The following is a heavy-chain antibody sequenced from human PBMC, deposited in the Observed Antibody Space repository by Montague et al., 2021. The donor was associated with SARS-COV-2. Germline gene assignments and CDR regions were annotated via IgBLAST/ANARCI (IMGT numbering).Heavy chain of an antibody. Sequence: SETLSLTCTVYGGSFSGYYWSWIRKPPGKGQEWIGEINHSGSTKYNPSPTRRVTISVDTSTNKFSLKLRPVTAADTAVYYCARGLQRVVSGVLGGGPYYYDCYIDYWGQGTTVTVSS. V-gene: IGHV4-34*01. CDR3: ARGLQRVVSGVLGGGPYYYDCYIDY. J-gene: IGHJ6*03. D-gene: IGHD2-2*01. CDR1: GGSFSGYY. CDR2: INHSGST.